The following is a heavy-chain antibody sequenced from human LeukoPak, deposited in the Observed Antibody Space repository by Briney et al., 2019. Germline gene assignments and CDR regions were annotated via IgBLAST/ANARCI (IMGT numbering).Heavy chain of an antibody. V-gene: IGHV4-39*01. Sequence: SETLSLTCTVSGGSISSTSYYWDWIRQPPGKGLEWIGSIYYSGSTYYNPSLKSRVTISVDTSKNQFSLKLSSVTAADTAMYYCALYTSSFDYWGQGTLVTVSS. CDR2: IYYSGST. D-gene: IGHD6-13*01. CDR1: GGSISSTSYY. CDR3: ALYTSSFDY. J-gene: IGHJ4*02.